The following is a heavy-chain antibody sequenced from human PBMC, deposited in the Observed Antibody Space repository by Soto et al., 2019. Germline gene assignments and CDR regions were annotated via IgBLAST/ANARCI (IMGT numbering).Heavy chain of an antibody. V-gene: IGHV5-51*01. CDR2: IYPGDSDT. Sequence: SLWIGWVRQMPGKGLEWMGIIYPGDSDTRYSPSFQGQVTISADKSISTAYLQWSSLKASDTAMYYCATYSSSPELAYYYYYGMDVWGQGTTVTVSS. D-gene: IGHD6-6*01. CDR1: SLW. CDR3: ATYSSSPELAYYYYYGMDV. J-gene: IGHJ6*02.